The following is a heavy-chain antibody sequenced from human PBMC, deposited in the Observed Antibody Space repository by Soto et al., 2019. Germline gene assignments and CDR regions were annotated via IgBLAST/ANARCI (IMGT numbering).Heavy chain of an antibody. CDR3: ARGDATKIVVTTYYTMDV. D-gene: IGHD3-3*01. Sequence: QVQLVQSGAEVKKPGSSVKVSCKASGGSLSNYGISWVRQAPGQGLEWMGGIIPVFGTANYAQKFQGRVTITAYESTSIVYMDLTSLRSEDTAVYYCARGDATKIVVTTYYTMDVWGQGTTVTVSS. CDR2: IIPVFGTA. V-gene: IGHV1-69*12. J-gene: IGHJ6*02. CDR1: GGSLSNYG.